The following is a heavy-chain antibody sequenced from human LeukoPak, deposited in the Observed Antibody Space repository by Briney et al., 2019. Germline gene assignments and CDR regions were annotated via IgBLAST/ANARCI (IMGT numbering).Heavy chain of an antibody. CDR2: INPNSGDT. D-gene: IGHD3-9*01. V-gene: IGHV1-2*02. J-gene: IGHJ4*02. Sequence: ASVTVSCKASGYTFTGYIMHWISQAPGQGLEWMGWINPNSGDTNYAQKFQGRVTMTRDTSITTAYMELGRLRSDDTAVYYCARRNSDLVRGDFDYWGQGTLVTVSS. CDR3: ARRNSDLVRGDFDY. CDR1: GYTFTGYI.